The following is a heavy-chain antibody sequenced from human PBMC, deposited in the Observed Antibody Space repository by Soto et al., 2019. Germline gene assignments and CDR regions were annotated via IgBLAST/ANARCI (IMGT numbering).Heavy chain of an antibody. CDR1: GFTLSSYW. CDR2: MNSDGSST. V-gene: IGHV3-74*01. J-gene: IGHJ4*02. D-gene: IGHD2-15*01. CDR3: ARVGCSGGSCIDY. Sequence: EVQLVESGGGLVQPGGSLRLSCAVSGFTLSSYWMHWVRQVPGKGLVWVSRMNSDGSSTSYADSVKGRFTISRDNAKNTLYLQMNSLRADDTGLYYCARVGCSGGSCIDYWGQGTLDTVTS.